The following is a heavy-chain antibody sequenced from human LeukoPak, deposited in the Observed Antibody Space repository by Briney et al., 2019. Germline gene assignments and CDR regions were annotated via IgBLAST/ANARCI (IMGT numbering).Heavy chain of an antibody. CDR3: ARHPSAVAGKTFDC. CDR2: TYYSGSS. Sequence: SETLSLTCTVSGGSISSYYWSWIRQPPGKGLEWIASTYYSGSSSYYNPSLKSRVTISADMSKNQLSLKLTSVTAADTAVYFCARHPSAVAGKTFDCWGQGTLVTVSS. J-gene: IGHJ4*02. D-gene: IGHD6-19*01. CDR1: GGSISSYY. V-gene: IGHV4-59*08.